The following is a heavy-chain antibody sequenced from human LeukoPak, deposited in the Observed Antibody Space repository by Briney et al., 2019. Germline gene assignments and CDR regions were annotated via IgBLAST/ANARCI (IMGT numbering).Heavy chain of an antibody. CDR1: GFTFSSYG. Sequence: GRSLRLSCAASGFTFSSYGMHWVRQAPGKGLEWVAVISHDGSNKYYADSVKGRFTISRDNSKNTLYLQMNSLRAEDTAVYYCAAGYSSSWYDYWGQGTLVTVSS. CDR2: ISHDGSNK. D-gene: IGHD6-13*01. J-gene: IGHJ4*02. V-gene: IGHV3-30*03. CDR3: AAGYSSSWYDY.